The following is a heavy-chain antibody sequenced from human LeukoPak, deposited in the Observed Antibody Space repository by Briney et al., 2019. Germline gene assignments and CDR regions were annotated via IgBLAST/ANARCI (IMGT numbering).Heavy chain of an antibody. CDR2: IYTSGST. V-gene: IGHV4-4*09. J-gene: IGHJ4*02. Sequence: PSETLSLTCTVSGGSISSYYWSWIRQPPGRGLEWIGYIYTSGSTKCNPPLKSRVTISVDTSKNQFSLKLSSVTAADTAVYYCARLDTSGHSDYWGQGTLVTVSS. CDR1: GGSISSYY. CDR3: ARLDTSGHSDY. D-gene: IGHD3-22*01.